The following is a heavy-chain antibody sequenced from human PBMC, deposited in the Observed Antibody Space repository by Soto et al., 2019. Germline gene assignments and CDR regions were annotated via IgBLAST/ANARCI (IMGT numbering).Heavy chain of an antibody. CDR2: ISGSAAST. Sequence: EVQLLGSGGGLVQPGGSLRLSCAASRFTFSGYAMSWVRQAPGKGLEWVSGISGSAASTNYADSVKGRFTISRDNSKGTLYLQMNSLRAEDTAVYYCAKDVHYDILTGIEYFHHWAQGTLVTVSS. J-gene: IGHJ1*01. D-gene: IGHD3-9*01. CDR3: AKDVHYDILTGIEYFHH. V-gene: IGHV3-23*01. CDR1: RFTFSGYA.